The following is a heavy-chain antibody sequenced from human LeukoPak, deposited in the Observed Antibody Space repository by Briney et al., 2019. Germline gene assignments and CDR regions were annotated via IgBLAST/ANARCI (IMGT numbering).Heavy chain of an antibody. CDR2: IDPDGTDL. Sequence: PGGSLRLSCAVSGLTTRNCWMSWVRQAPGKGLEWVANIDPDGTDLYYMDSVKGRFTVSRDNDKNSLYLQMHSLRVEDTATYYCVRGSSSFWGQGTLVTV. J-gene: IGHJ4*02. CDR1: GLTTRNCW. V-gene: IGHV3-7*04. D-gene: IGHD2-2*01. CDR3: VRGSSSF.